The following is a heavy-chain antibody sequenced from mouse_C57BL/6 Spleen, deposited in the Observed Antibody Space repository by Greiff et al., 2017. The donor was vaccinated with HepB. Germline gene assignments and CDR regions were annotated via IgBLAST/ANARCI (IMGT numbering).Heavy chain of an antibody. CDR2: ISSGSSTI. CDR1: GFTFSDYG. Sequence: EVKLMESGGGLVKPGGSLKLSCAASGFTFSDYGMHWVRQAPEKGLEWVAYISSGSSTIYYADTVKGRFTISRDNAKNTLFLQMTSLRSEDTAMYYGARPGYYDYDKFAYWGQGTLVTVSA. J-gene: IGHJ3*01. CDR3: ARPGYYDYDKFAY. D-gene: IGHD2-4*01. V-gene: IGHV5-17*01.